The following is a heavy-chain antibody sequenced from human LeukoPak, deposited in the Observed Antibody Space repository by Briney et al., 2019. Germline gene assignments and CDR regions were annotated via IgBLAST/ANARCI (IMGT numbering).Heavy chain of an antibody. V-gene: IGHV3-74*01. J-gene: IGHJ4*02. D-gene: IGHD3-16*01. CDR2: ISSDGRST. Sequence: GGSLRLSCAASGFTFSNYWMHWVRQAPGKGLVWVSRISSDGRSTTYADSVKGRLTITRDNAKNTLYLQVNSLRVEDTAMYYCAREGGGKDYWGQGTLVTVSS. CDR3: AREGGGKDY. CDR1: GFTFSNYW.